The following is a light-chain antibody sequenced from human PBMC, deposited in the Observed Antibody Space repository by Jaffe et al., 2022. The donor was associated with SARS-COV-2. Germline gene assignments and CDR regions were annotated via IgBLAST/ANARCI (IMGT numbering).Light chain of an antibody. CDR2: DVA. J-gene: IGLJ1*01. Sequence: QSALTQPASVSGSPGQSITISCTGTSSDVGGYNYVSWYQQYPGKAPKLIIYDVADRPLGVSSRFSGSKSGNTASLTISGLQTEDEADYYCASYTTTSTLRVFGSGTKVTVL. V-gene: IGLV2-14*03. CDR1: SSDVGGYNY. CDR3: ASYTTTSTLRV.